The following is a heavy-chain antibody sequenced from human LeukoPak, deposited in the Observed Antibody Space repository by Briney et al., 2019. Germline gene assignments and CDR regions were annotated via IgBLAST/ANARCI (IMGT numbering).Heavy chain of an antibody. V-gene: IGHV4-59*01. CDR3: ASGLTGRRTNWLDP. D-gene: IGHD7-27*01. CDR2: IYYSGST. CDR1: GGSISSYY. Sequence: SETLSLTCTVSGGSISSYYWSWIRQPPGKGLEWIGYIYYSGSTNYNPSLKSRVTIPVDTSKNQFSLKLSSVTAEDTAVYYCASGLTGRRTNWLDPWGQGTLVTVSS. J-gene: IGHJ5*02.